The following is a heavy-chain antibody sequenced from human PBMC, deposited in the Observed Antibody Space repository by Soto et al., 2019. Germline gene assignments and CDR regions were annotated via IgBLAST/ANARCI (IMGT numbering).Heavy chain of an antibody. D-gene: IGHD6-19*01. CDR2: INHSGST. J-gene: IGHJ6*02. V-gene: IGHV4-34*01. CDR3: AISHHIAVAGPLYYCYGMDV. Sequence: QVQLQQWGAGLLKPSETLSLTCAVYGGSFSGYYWSWIRQPPGKGLEWIGEINHSGSTNYNPSLRSRVYISIDTSKDLFSLKLSSVSAADTAVYYCAISHHIAVAGPLYYCYGMDVWGQGTTVTVSS. CDR1: GGSFSGYY.